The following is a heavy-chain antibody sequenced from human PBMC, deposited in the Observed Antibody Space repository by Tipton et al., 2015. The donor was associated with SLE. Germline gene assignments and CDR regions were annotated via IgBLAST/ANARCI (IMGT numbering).Heavy chain of an antibody. J-gene: IGHJ4*02. CDR2: IYYSGST. D-gene: IGHD4-17*01. V-gene: IGHV4-39*07. Sequence: TLSLTCTVSGGSISSSSYYWGWIRQPPGKGLEWIGSIYYSGSTYYNPSLKSRVTISVDTSKNQFSLKLNSVTAADTAVYYCASLGGDYIGYWGQGILVTVSS. CDR3: ASLGGDYIGY. CDR1: GGSISSSSYY.